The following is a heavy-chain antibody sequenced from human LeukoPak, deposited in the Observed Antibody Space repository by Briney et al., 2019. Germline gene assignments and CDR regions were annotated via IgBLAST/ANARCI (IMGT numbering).Heavy chain of an antibody. D-gene: IGHD5-12*01. CDR1: GGSFSGYY. CDR3: ARGHTESADDYGNWFHP. J-gene: IGHJ5*02. CDR2: INHSGST. V-gene: IGHV4-34*01. Sequence: NPSETLSLTCAVYGGSFSGYYWSWIRQPPGKGLEWIGEINHSGSTNYNPSLKSRVTISVDTSKNQFSLKLNSLTAADTAVYYCARGHTESADDYGNWFHPWGQGTLVTVSS.